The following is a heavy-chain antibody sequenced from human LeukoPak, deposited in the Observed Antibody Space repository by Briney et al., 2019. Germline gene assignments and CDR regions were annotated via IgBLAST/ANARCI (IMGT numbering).Heavy chain of an antibody. CDR1: GFTFSSYE. CDR3: AREDCSGGSCYCHY. D-gene: IGHD2-15*01. CDR2: ISSSGSTI. V-gene: IGHV3-48*03. Sequence: PGGSLRLSCAASGFTFSSYEMNWVRQAPGKGLEWVSYISSSGSTIYYADSVKGRFTISRDNAKNSLYLQMNSLRAEDTAVYYCAREDCSGGSCYCHYWGQGTLVTVSS. J-gene: IGHJ4*02.